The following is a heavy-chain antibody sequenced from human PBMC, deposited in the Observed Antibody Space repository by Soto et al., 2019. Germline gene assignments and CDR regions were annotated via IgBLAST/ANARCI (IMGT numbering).Heavy chain of an antibody. D-gene: IGHD3-22*01. V-gene: IGHV3-30*18. Sequence: QVQLVESGGGVVQPGRSLRLSCAASGFTFSSYGMHWVRQAPGKGLEWVAVISYDGSNKYYADSVKGRFTISRDNSKNTLYLQMNSLRAEDTAVYYCAKEGVTYYYDSSGYYWDAFDIWGQGTMVTVSS. J-gene: IGHJ3*02. CDR1: GFTFSSYG. CDR3: AKEGVTYYYDSSGYYWDAFDI. CDR2: ISYDGSNK.